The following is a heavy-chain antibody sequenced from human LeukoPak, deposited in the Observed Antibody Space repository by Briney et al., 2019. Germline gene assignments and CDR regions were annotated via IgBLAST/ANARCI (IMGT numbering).Heavy chain of an antibody. V-gene: IGHV4-34*01. CDR1: GGSFSGYY. Sequence: PSETLSLTCAVYGGSFSGYYWSWIRQPPGKGLEWIGEINHSGSTNYNPSLKSRVTISVDTSKNQFSLKLSSVTAADTAVYYCARETTTVTTLYYYYYGMDVWGQGTTVTVSS. CDR3: ARETTTVTTLYYYYYGMDV. CDR2: INHSGST. D-gene: IGHD4-11*01. J-gene: IGHJ6*02.